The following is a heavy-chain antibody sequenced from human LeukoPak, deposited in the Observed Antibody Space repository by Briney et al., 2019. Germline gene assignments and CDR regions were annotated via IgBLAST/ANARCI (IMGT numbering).Heavy chain of an antibody. CDR1: AFTFSSYV. CDR3: AKNSGYSWQYFFDY. J-gene: IGHJ4*02. V-gene: IGHV3-30*18. D-gene: IGHD6-25*01. CDR2: ISYDGSNK. Sequence: PGGSLRLSCAASAFTFSSYVMHWVRQAPGKGLEWVAVISYDGSNKYYADSVKGRFTISRDNSKNTLYLQMNSLRAEDAAVYFCAKNSGYSWQYFFDYWGQGTLVTVSS.